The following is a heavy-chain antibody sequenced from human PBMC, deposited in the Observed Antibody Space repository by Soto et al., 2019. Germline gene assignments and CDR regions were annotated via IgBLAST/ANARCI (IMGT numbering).Heavy chain of an antibody. CDR3: AREAKTTVTTLGAFDI. Sequence: PGGSLRLSCAASGFTFSSYWMHWVRQAPGKGLVWVSRINSDGSSTSYAASVKGRFTISRDNAKNTLYLQMNSLRAEDTAVYYCAREAKTTVTTLGAFDIWGQGTMVTVSS. J-gene: IGHJ3*02. CDR1: GFTFSSYW. CDR2: INSDGSST. D-gene: IGHD4-17*01. V-gene: IGHV3-74*01.